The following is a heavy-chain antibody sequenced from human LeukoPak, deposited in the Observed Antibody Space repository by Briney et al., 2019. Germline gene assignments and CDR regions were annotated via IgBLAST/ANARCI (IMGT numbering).Heavy chain of an antibody. CDR1: GYTFTSYG. CDR3: ARDRVAQRWLQFHY. D-gene: IGHD5-24*01. V-gene: IGHV1-69*13. CDR2: IIPIFGTA. Sequence: GASVKVSCKASGYTFTSYGISWVRQAPGQGLEWMGGIIPIFGTANYAQKFQGRVTITADESTSTAYMELSSLRSEDTAVYYCARDRVAQRWLQFHYWGQGALVTVSS. J-gene: IGHJ4*02.